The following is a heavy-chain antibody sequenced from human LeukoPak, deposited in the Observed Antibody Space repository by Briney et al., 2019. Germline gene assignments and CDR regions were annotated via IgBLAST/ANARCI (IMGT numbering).Heavy chain of an antibody. CDR1: GDSINSLDL. D-gene: IGHD3-10*01. CDR3: ARQVLGGSGGYYFDY. Sequence: SGTLSLTCTVSGDSINSLDLWSWVRQPPGKGLEWIGSIYYSGSTYYNPSLKSRVTISVDTSKNQFSLKLSSVTAADTAVYYCARQVLGGSGGYYFDYWGQGTLVTVSS. V-gene: IGHV4-39*01. J-gene: IGHJ4*02. CDR2: IYYSGST.